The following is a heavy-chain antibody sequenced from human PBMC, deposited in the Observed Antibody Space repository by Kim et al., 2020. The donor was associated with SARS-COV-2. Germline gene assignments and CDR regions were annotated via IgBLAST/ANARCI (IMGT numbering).Heavy chain of an antibody. D-gene: IGHD6-13*01. V-gene: IGHV3-23*01. Sequence: GGSLRLSCAASGFTFSSYAMSWVRQAPGKGLEWVSAISGSGGSTYYADSVKDRFTISRDNSKNTLYLQMNSLRVEDTAVYYCATGGGSRSPPHDYWGQGTLVTVSS. J-gene: IGHJ4*02. CDR1: GFTFSSYA. CDR2: ISGSGGST. CDR3: ATGGGSRSPPHDY.